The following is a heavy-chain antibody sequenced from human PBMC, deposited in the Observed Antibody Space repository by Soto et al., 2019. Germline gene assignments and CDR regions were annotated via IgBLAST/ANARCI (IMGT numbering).Heavy chain of an antibody. D-gene: IGHD3-3*01. V-gene: IGHV5-51*01. CDR3: ARAGRFQDYYYYYMDV. CDR2: IYPGDSDT. J-gene: IGHJ6*03. CDR1: GYSFTSYW. Sequence: GESLKISCKGSGYSFTSYWIGWVRQKPGKGLEWMGIIYPGDSDTRYSPSFQGQVTISADKSISTAYLQWSSLKASDTAMYYCARAGRFQDYYYYYMDVWGKGTTVTVSS.